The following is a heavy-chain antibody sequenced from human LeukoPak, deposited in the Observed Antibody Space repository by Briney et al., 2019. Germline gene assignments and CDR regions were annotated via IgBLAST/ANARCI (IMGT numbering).Heavy chain of an antibody. J-gene: IGHJ4*02. CDR3: AKAGDATSPGGSFDS. CDR2: IIPIFGTA. V-gene: IGHV1-69*05. Sequence: GASVKVSCKASGGTFSTYAISWVRQAPGQGLEWMGGIIPIFGTANYAQKFQGRVTITTDESTSTAYMELSSLRSEDTAVYYCAKAGDATSPGGSFDSWGQGTLVTVSS. D-gene: IGHD3-16*01. CDR1: GGTFSTYA.